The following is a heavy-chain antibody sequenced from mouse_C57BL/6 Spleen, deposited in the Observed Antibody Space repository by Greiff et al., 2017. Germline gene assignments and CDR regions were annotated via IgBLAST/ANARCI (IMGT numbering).Heavy chain of an antibody. CDR3: TTIYYDYVGFAY. V-gene: IGHV1-15*01. CDR2: IDPETGGT. J-gene: IGHJ3*01. Sequence: QVQLQQSGAELVRPGASVTLSCKASGYTFTDYEMHWVKQTPVHGLEWIGAIDPETGGTAYNQKFKGKAILTADKSSSTAYMELRSLTSEDSAVYYCTTIYYDYVGFAYWGQGTLVTVSA. D-gene: IGHD2-4*01. CDR1: GYTFTDYE.